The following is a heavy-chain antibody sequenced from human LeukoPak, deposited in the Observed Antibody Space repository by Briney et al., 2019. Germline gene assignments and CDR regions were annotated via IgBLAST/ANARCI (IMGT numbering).Heavy chain of an antibody. CDR3: ARDSSGYDGYYFDY. J-gene: IGHJ4*02. D-gene: IGHD5-12*01. V-gene: IGHV4-39*07. CDR1: GGSISSYY. Sequence: SETLSLTCTVSGGSISSYYWGWIRQPPGKGLEWIGSIYYSGSTYYNPSLKSRVTISVDTSKNQFSLKLSSVTAADTAVYYCARDSSGYDGYYFDYWGQGTLVTVSS. CDR2: IYYSGST.